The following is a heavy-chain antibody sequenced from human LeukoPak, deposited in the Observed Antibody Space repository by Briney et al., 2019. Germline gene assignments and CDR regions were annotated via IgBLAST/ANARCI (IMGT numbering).Heavy chain of an antibody. Sequence: ASVKVSCKASGGTFSSYAISWVRQAPGQGLEWMGWINTANANTKYSQKFQGRVIITRDTSASTAYMELNSLRSEDTAVYYCSRDPNSGYHDHWGQGTLVTVSS. V-gene: IGHV1-3*04. CDR2: INTANANT. CDR3: SRDPNSGYHDH. J-gene: IGHJ4*02. CDR1: GGTFSSYA. D-gene: IGHD3-22*01.